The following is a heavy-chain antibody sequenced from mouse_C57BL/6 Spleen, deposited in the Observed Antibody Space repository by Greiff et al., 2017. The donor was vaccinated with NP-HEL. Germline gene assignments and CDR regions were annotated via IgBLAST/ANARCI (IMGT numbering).Heavy chain of an antibody. CDR2: ILPGSGST. CDR3: ASDEGY. CDR1: GYTFTGYW. V-gene: IGHV1-9*01. J-gene: IGHJ2*01. Sequence: VQLQQSGAELMKPGASVKLSCKATGYTFTGYWIEWVKQRPGHGLEWIGEILPGSGSTNYNEKFKSKATLTVDKSSSTAYMQLSSLTSEDSAVYYCASDEGYWGQGTTLTVSS.